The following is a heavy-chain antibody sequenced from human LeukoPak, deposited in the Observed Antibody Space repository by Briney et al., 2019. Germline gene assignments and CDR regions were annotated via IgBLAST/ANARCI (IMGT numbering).Heavy chain of an antibody. Sequence: GGSLRLSCTASGVTFVDYGMSWVRQAPGKGLEWVGFIRSKTYGGTTEYAASVKGRFTISRDDSKSIAYLQINGLKTEDTAVYYCTRGQGLEYWGLGTLVTVSS. CDR1: GVTFVDYG. CDR2: IRSKTYGGTT. CDR3: TRGQGLEY. J-gene: IGHJ4*02. V-gene: IGHV3-49*04.